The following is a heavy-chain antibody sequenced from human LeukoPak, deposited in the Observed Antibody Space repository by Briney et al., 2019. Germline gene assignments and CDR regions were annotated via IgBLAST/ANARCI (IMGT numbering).Heavy chain of an antibody. Sequence: PGGSLRLSCAASGFTFSSYAMSWVRQAPGKGLEWVSAISGSGGSTYYADSVKGRFTISRDNSKNTLYLQMNSLRAEDTAVYYCARVAVNYYGSGHDAFDIWGQGTMVTVSS. CDR3: ARVAVNYYGSGHDAFDI. CDR2: ISGSGGST. CDR1: GFTFSSYA. V-gene: IGHV3-23*01. J-gene: IGHJ3*02. D-gene: IGHD3-10*01.